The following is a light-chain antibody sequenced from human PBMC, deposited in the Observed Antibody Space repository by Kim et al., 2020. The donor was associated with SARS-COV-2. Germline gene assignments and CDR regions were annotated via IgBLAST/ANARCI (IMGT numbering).Light chain of an antibody. CDR3: TSYTSINTYV. J-gene: IGLJ1*01. CDR2: AVN. V-gene: IGLV2-14*04. CDR1: SSDVGGYNS. Sequence: GQSITSSCTGTSSDVGGYNSVSWYQQHPSKAPKLVIHAVNQRPSGVSDRFSGSKSGNTASLTISGLQAEDEADYYCTSYTSINTYVFGTGTKVTVL.